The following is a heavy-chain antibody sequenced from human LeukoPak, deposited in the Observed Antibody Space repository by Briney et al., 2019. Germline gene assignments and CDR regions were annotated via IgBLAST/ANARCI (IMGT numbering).Heavy chain of an antibody. D-gene: IGHD6-13*01. J-gene: IGHJ4*02. CDR1: GFTFSTYG. CDR3: AKFLTLGAGTYY. Sequence: GGSLRLSCAASGFTFSTYGMSWVRQAPGRGLEWVSTISDSGATTHFADSVKGRLTISRDNSKNSLYVQMNSLRAEDTAVYYCAKFLTLGAGTYYWGQGTLVTVSS. V-gene: IGHV3-23*01. CDR2: ISDSGATT.